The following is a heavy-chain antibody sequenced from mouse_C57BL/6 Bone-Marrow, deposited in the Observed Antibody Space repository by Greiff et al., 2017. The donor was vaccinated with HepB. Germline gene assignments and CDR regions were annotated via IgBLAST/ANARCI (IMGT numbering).Heavy chain of an antibody. V-gene: IGHV1-55*01. CDR3: ARYYPFAY. CDR2: IYPGSGST. CDR1: GYTFTSYW. D-gene: IGHD1-1*02. Sequence: QVQLQQPGAELVKPGASVKMSCKASGYTFTSYWITWVKQRPGQGLEWIGDIYPGSGSTNYNEKFKSKATLTVDKSSSTAYMQLSSLTSEDSAVYYCARYYPFAYWGQGTLVTVSA. J-gene: IGHJ3*01.